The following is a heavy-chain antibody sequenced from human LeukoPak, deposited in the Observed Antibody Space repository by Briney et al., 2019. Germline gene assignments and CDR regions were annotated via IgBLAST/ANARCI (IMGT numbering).Heavy chain of an antibody. Sequence: PSETLSLTCAVSGYSISSGYYWGWIRQPPGKGLEWIGSIYHSGSTYYNPSLKSRVTISVGTSKNQFSLKLSSVTAADTAVYYCARLYSSSSDYFDYWGQGTLVTASS. V-gene: IGHV4-38-2*01. CDR2: IYHSGST. CDR1: GYSISSGYY. J-gene: IGHJ4*02. CDR3: ARLYSSSSDYFDY. D-gene: IGHD6-6*01.